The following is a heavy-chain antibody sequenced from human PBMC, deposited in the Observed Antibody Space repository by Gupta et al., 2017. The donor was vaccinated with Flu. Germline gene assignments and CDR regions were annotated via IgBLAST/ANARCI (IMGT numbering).Heavy chain of an antibody. CDR1: GLTLEQFV. CDR2: IDAGGSRT. CDR3: AKEDTAVAGNDNWFQP. D-gene: IGHD6-19*01. J-gene: IGHJ5*02. Sequence: EEQLLESVGGSVQPGGSLRLSCVGSGLTLEQFVMSWVRQSPGKGLEWVSGIDAGGSRTFYADSVKGRFTISRDNSRNALFLQMNSLRVEDTATYSCAKEDTAVAGNDNWFQPWGQGTLVTVSS. V-gene: IGHV3-23*03.